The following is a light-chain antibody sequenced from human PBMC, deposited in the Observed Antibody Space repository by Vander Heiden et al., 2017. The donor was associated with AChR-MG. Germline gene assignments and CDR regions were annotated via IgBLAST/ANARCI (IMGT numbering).Light chain of an antibody. CDR3: QQYYSTPTWT. V-gene: IGKV4-1*01. J-gene: IGKJ1*01. CDR1: RTLLYSSNSKNY. CDR2: WAS. Sequence: DIVMTQSPDSLAVSLGERAAINCKSSRTLLYSSNSKNYLAWYQQKPGQPPKLLIYWASTRESGVPDRFSGSGSGTDFTLTISSLQAEDVAVYYCQQYYSTPTWTFGQGTKVEI.